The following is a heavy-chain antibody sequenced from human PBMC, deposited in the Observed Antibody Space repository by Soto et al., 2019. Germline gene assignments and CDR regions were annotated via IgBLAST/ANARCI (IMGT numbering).Heavy chain of an antibody. J-gene: IGHJ4*02. Sequence: ESGGGLVQPGGSLSISCSASGFTFSSYAMHWVRQAPGKGLEYVSAMSSNGGSTYYADSVKGRFTISRDNSKNTLYLQMSSLRAEDTAVYYCVKDYSSSSPSYYFDYWGQGTLVTVSS. V-gene: IGHV3-64D*06. D-gene: IGHD6-6*01. CDR2: MSSNGGST. CDR3: VKDYSSSSPSYYFDY. CDR1: GFTFSSYA.